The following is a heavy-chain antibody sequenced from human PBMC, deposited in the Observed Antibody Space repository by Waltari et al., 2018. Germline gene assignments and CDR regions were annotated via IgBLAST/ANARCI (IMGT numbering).Heavy chain of an antibody. Sequence: QVQLQESGPGLVKPSETLSLTCTVLCAPLTTHYWRWIRQPPGKGLEWIAYSEKKYNPSLKSRATISLDTSKNQFPLTLTSVSAADTAVYYCVRSYTTTTPPLAGYWGQGTLVTVSS. CDR1: CAPLTTHY. CDR3: VRSYTTTTPPLAGY. CDR2: SEK. D-gene: IGHD3-16*01. V-gene: IGHV4-59*11. J-gene: IGHJ4*02.